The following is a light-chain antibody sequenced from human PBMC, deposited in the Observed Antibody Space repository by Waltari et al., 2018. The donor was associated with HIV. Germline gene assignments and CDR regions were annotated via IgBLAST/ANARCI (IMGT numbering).Light chain of an antibody. V-gene: IGLV2-14*01. CDR1: SSDVGDYNS. CDR3: SSYTSSSTYVV. CDR2: EVS. J-gene: IGLJ2*01. Sequence: QSALTQPASVSGSPGQSITISCTGTSSDVGDYNSVSWYQHHPGKAPKLMIYEVSNRPSGVSNRFSGSKSGNTASLTISGLQAEDEADYYCSSYTSSSTYVVFGGGTKLTVL.